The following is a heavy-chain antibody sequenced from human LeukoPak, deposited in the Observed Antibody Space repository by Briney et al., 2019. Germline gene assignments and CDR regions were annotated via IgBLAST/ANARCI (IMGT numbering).Heavy chain of an antibody. V-gene: IGHV3-21*01. CDR2: ISSSKTDI. Sequence: GGSLRLSCAASGFTFNTYNMNWVRQAPGKGLEWVSSISSSKTDIYYADSVRGRFTISRDKVKNSLYLQMNSLRAEDTAVYYCVREGRSISVWCSGGSCYDFDYWGQGTLVTVSS. CDR1: GFTFNTYN. CDR3: VREGRSISVWCSGGSCYDFDY. D-gene: IGHD2-15*01. J-gene: IGHJ4*02.